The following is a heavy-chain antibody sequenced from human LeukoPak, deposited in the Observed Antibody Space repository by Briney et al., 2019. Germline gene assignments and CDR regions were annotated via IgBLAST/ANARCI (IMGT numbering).Heavy chain of an antibody. D-gene: IGHD2/OR15-2a*01. CDR3: AKGPTVRYFYYLDY. Sequence: GGSLRLSYVGSGFSFSSYAMSWVRQAPGKGLEWVSAISGTGDNTYYIDAVKGRFTISRDNSENTLYLQMYSLRAEDTAVYYCAKGPTVRYFYYLDYWGQGTLVTVSS. CDR1: GFSFSSYA. CDR2: ISGTGDNT. J-gene: IGHJ4*02. V-gene: IGHV3-23*01.